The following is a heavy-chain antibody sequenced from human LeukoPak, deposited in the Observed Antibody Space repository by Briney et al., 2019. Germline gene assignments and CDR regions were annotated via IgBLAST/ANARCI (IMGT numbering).Heavy chain of an antibody. CDR1: GDSISSYY. Sequence: SETLSLTCTVSGDSISSYYWSWIRQPPGRGLVWCGYIYHSGSTNYNPSLKSRVTISADTSKDQFSLKLASVTAADTAVYYCATGYSSTWYYFDYWGQGTLVTVSS. J-gene: IGHJ4*02. D-gene: IGHD6-13*01. V-gene: IGHV4-59*01. CDR3: ATGYSSTWYYFDY. CDR2: IYHSGST.